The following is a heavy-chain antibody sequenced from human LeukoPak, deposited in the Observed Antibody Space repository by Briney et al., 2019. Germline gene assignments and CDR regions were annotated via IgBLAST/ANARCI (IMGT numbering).Heavy chain of an antibody. D-gene: IGHD6-6*01. CDR3: ARDGYSSSSFSWFDP. CDR2: ISAYNGNT. J-gene: IGHJ5*02. V-gene: IGHV1-18*03. CDR1: GYTFTSYG. Sequence: GASVKVSCKASGYTFTSYGISWVRQAPGQGLEWMGWISAYNGNTNYAQKLQGRVTMTTDTSASTAYMELSSLRSEDMAVYYCARDGYSSSSFSWFDPWGQGTLVTVSS.